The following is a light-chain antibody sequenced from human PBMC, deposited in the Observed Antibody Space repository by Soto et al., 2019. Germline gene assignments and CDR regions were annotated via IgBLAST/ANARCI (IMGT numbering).Light chain of an antibody. CDR3: QHYNCQWT. Sequence: VSTQTPGTLSASTGERAPLSCRARPSVSSHIAWSQQKPGQAPRLLICGASTRATSIPARFGGSGSGTEFTLTISSLHAEDFAVYCCQHYNCQWTFGQGTKVDI. V-gene: IGKV3-15*01. J-gene: IGKJ1*01. CDR1: PSVSSH. CDR2: GAS.